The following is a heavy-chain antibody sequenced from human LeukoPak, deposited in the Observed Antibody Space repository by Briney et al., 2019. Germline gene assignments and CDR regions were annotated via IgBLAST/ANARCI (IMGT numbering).Heavy chain of an antibody. D-gene: IGHD2-21*02. CDR2: INPNSGGT. Sequence: ASVKVSWKASGDTFTGNHMHWVRQAPGQGLEWMGWINPNSGGTNYAQKFQGRVIMTRDTSISTAYMELSRLGSDDTAVYYCARGGSTDSIHSCGGNCYFLDYWGQGTLVTVSS. V-gene: IGHV1-2*02. CDR1: GDTFTGNH. J-gene: IGHJ4*02. CDR3: ARGGSTDSIHSCGGNCYFLDY.